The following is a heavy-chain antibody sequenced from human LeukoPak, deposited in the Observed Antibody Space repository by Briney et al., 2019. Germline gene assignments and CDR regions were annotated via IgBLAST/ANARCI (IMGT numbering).Heavy chain of an antibody. CDR1: GYTFTSYD. D-gene: IGHD1-26*01. J-gene: IGHJ4*02. Sequence: GASVKVSCKASGYTFTSYDINWVRQAPGQGLEWMGWMNPNSGNTGYAQKFQGRVTMTRNTSISTAYMELSSLRSEDTAVYYCARVRWDRGFEYYFDYWGLGTLVTVSS. CDR3: ARVRWDRGFEYYFDY. CDR2: MNPNSGNT. V-gene: IGHV1-8*02.